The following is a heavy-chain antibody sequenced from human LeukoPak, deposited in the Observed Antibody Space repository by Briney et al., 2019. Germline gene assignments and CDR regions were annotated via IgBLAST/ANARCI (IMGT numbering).Heavy chain of an antibody. CDR1: DSMSRRFK. Sequence: GGSLRLSCAASDSMSRRFKMNWVRQAPGKGLEWVSYISDASSTIHYADSVKGRFTISRDNAENSLYLQMNSLRAEDTAVYYCARGGYNYGSVFDYWGQGTLVTVSS. D-gene: IGHD5-18*01. V-gene: IGHV3-48*01. CDR2: ISDASSTI. CDR3: ARGGYNYGSVFDY. J-gene: IGHJ4*02.